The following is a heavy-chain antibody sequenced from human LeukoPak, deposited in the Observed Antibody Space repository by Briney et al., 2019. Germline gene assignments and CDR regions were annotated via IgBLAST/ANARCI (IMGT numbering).Heavy chain of an antibody. D-gene: IGHD6-19*01. Sequence: KTSQTLSLTCTVSGGSISSGGYYWSWIRQHPGKGLEWIGYIYYSGSTYYNPSLKSRVTMSVDTSKNQFSLKLSSVTAADTAVYYCARGQWLVYFDYWGQGTLVTVSS. CDR1: GGSISSGGYY. V-gene: IGHV4-31*03. CDR3: ARGQWLVYFDY. J-gene: IGHJ4*02. CDR2: IYYSGST.